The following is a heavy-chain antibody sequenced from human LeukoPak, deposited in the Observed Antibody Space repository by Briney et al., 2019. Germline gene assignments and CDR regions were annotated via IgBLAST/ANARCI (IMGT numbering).Heavy chain of an antibody. J-gene: IGHJ5*02. CDR1: GFTFSSYA. V-gene: IGHV3-23*01. CDR3: TTKRTTSVTDWFDP. CDR2: ISGIGTTT. Sequence: GGSLRLSCTASGFTFSSYAMTWVRQAPGKGLECVSVISGIGTTTYYADSVKGRFTISRDNSKNTLFLQMNSLRVEDTATYYCTTKRTTSVTDWFDPWGQGTLVTVSS. D-gene: IGHD4-17*01.